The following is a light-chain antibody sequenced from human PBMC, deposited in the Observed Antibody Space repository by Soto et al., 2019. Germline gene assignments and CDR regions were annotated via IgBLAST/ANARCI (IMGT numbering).Light chain of an antibody. CDR3: SSYTTSNTRQIV. J-gene: IGLJ1*01. CDR1: SSDVGGYNY. CDR2: DVS. V-gene: IGLV2-14*03. Sequence: QSVLTQPASVSGSPGQSFTISCTGTSSDVGGYNYVSWYQHHPGKAPKLLIYDVSNRPSGISNRFSGSKSDNTASLTISGLQPEDEADYYCSSYTTSNTRQIVFGTGTKLTVL.